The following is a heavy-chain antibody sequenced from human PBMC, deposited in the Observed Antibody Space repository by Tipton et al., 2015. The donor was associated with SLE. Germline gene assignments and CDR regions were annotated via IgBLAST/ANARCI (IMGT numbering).Heavy chain of an antibody. V-gene: IGHV4-34*01. J-gene: IGHJ4*02. CDR3: ARCDYSHWGDY. CDR2: VNHSGFT. CDR1: GGSLSGYA. Sequence: TLSLTCAVNGGSLSGYAWSWIRQPPGKGLEWIGEVNHSGFTNYRPSLESRVTMSADRSRNQLSLKLTSVTAADTAVYYCARCDYSHWGDYWGQGILVTVSS. D-gene: IGHD4-11*01.